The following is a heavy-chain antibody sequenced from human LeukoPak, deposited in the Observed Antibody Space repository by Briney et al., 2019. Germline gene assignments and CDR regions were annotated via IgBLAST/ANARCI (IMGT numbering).Heavy chain of an antibody. CDR2: IYSGGST. V-gene: IGHV3-53*01. CDR1: GFTVSSNY. CDR3: AKVSSGWYVDYFDY. D-gene: IGHD6-19*01. Sequence: GGSLRLSCAASGFTVSSNYMSWVRQAPGKGLEWVSVIYSGGSTYYADSVKGRFTISRDNSKNTLYLQMNSLRAEDTAVYYCAKVSSGWYVDYFDYWGQGTLVTVSS. J-gene: IGHJ4*02.